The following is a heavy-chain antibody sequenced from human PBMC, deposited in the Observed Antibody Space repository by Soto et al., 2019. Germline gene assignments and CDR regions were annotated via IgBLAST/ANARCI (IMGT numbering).Heavy chain of an antibody. V-gene: IGHV3-23*01. J-gene: IGHJ6*03. CDR2: ISESGDNI. Sequence: EVQVLESGGGLGQPGGSLRLSCAATGFPFVNYAMSWVRQAPGKGLEWVSAISESGDNIHYADAVKGRFSISRDNSNHTLSLQMNSLKPEDSAVYYWARAARYSFTSVRRDYSCFYMDVWGKGTTVNVS. D-gene: IGHD5-12*01. CDR1: GFPFVNYA. CDR3: ARAARYSFTSVRRDYSCFYMDV.